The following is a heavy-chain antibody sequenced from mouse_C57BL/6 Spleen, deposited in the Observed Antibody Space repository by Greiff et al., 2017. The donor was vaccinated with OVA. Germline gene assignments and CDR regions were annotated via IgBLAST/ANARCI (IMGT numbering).Heavy chain of an antibody. Sequence: QVHVKQSGAELVRPGASVTLSCKASGYTFTDYEMHWVKQTPVHGLEWIGAIDPETGGTAYNQKFKGKAILTADKSSSTAYMELRSLTSEDSAVYYCTITRPEGYFDYWGQGTTLTVSS. CDR1: GYTFTDYE. CDR2: IDPETGGT. J-gene: IGHJ2*01. CDR3: TITRPEGYFDY. V-gene: IGHV1-15*01.